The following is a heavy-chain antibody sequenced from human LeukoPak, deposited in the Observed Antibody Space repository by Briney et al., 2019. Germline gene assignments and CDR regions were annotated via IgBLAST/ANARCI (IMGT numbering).Heavy chain of an antibody. Sequence: GESLQISSRGSGYSFTSYWIGWVRRMPGKGREWMGIIHPGDSDTRYSPSFQGQVTISADKSFSTAYLQWSSLKASDTAMYYCVRHEGSGWYKYDFWGQGTLVTVSA. CDR2: IHPGDSDT. D-gene: IGHD6-19*01. CDR3: VRHEGSGWYKYDF. V-gene: IGHV5-51*01. J-gene: IGHJ4*02. CDR1: GYSFTSYW.